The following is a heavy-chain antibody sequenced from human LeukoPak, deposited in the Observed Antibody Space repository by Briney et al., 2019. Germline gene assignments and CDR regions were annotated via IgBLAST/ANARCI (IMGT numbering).Heavy chain of an antibody. D-gene: IGHD4-23*01. CDR2: ISLDSGGT. V-gene: IGHV1-2*02. CDR3: ARVGKGYSQYYFDY. CDR1: GYTFTDYY. Sequence: GASVNVSCKASGYTFTDYYIHWVRQAPGQGLECMGWISLDSGGTNYAKKFQGRVPMTRDTSISTAYMELSRLTSDDTAVYYCARVGKGYSQYYFDYWGQGTLVTVSS. J-gene: IGHJ4*02.